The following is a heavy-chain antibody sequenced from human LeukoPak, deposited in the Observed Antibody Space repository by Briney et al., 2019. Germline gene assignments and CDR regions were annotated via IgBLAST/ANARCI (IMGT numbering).Heavy chain of an antibody. Sequence: PSETLSLTCAVYGGSFSGYYWSWIRQPPGKGLEWIGEINHSGSTNYNPSLKSRVTISVGTSKNQFSLKLTSVTAADTAIYYCARPGGGPIRWGQGSLVTVSS. V-gene: IGHV4-34*01. CDR3: ARPGGGPIR. D-gene: IGHD2-15*01. CDR1: GGSFSGYY. CDR2: INHSGST. J-gene: IGHJ4*02.